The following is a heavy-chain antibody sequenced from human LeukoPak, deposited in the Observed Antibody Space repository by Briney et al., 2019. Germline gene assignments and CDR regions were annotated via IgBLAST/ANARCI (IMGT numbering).Heavy chain of an antibody. CDR3: ARDGGPDRKEHITISGTLGY. V-gene: IGHV1-69*04. D-gene: IGHD3-9*01. CDR1: GGTFSSYA. Sequence: ASVKVSCKASGGTFSSYANSWVRRAPGQGLEWMGRIIPILGIANYAQKFQGRVTITADKSTSTAYMELSSLRSEDTAVYYCARDGGPDRKEHITISGTLGYWGQGTLVTVSS. CDR2: IIPILGIA. J-gene: IGHJ4*02.